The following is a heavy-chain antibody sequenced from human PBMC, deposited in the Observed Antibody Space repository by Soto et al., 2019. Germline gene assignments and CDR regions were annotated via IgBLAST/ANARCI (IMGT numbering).Heavy chain of an antibody. CDR2: IRSKAYGGTT. Sequence: GGSLRLSCTASGFTFGDYAMSWVRQAPGKGLEWVGFIRSKAYGGTTEYAASVKGRLTISRDDSKSITYLQMNSLKTEDTAVYYCTRSIAVAGTGKGFFDYWGQGTLVTVSS. J-gene: IGHJ4*02. CDR3: TRSIAVAGTGKGFFDY. V-gene: IGHV3-49*04. D-gene: IGHD6-19*01. CDR1: GFTFGDYA.